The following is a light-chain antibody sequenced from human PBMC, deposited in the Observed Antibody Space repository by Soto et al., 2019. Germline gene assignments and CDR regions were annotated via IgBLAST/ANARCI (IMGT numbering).Light chain of an antibody. V-gene: IGKV4-1*01. CDR2: WAS. Sequence: DIVMTQSPDSLAVSLGERATINCKSSQSVLYSSNNKNYLAWYQQKPGQPPKLLIYWASTRESGVPDRFSGSGSGTDFTLAIISLQAEDVAVYYCQQYYSPPPTFGGGTKVEIK. J-gene: IGKJ4*01. CDR1: QSVLYSSNNKNY. CDR3: QQYYSPPPT.